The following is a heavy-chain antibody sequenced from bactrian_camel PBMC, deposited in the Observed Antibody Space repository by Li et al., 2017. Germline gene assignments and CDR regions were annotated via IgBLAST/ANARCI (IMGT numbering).Heavy chain of an antibody. V-gene: IGHV3S53*01. CDR1: GDPANSYC. CDR3: AADWRGCGSRYTAEYKY. J-gene: IGHJ4*01. D-gene: IGHD5*01. CDR2: VIGVYTS. Sequence: HVQLVESGGGSVQVGGFLRLSCVVSGDPANSYCMGWFRQVPGKEREGVAVIGVYTSSHADSVKGRFTVSRDNAKNAVFLRMNSLKPEDTGMYYCAADWRGCGSRYTAEYKYWGQGTQVTVS.